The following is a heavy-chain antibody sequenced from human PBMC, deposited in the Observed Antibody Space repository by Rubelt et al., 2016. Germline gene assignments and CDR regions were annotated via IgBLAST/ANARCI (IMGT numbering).Heavy chain of an antibody. CDR3: ARDPLPVRGVIMTPTH. Sequence: QVQLVQSGAEVKKPGSSVKVSCKASGGTFSSYAISWVRQAPGQGLEWMGRIIPILGIANYAQKFQDRVTITADKSTSTAYMELSSLRSEDTAVYYCARDPLPVRGVIMTPTHWGQGTLVTVSS. V-gene: IGHV1-69*04. CDR2: IIPILGIA. CDR1: GGTFSSYA. D-gene: IGHD3-10*01. J-gene: IGHJ4*02.